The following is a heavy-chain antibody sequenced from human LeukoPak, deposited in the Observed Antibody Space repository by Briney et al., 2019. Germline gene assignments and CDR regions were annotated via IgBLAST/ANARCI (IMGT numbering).Heavy chain of an antibody. J-gene: IGHJ4*02. Sequence: PSETLSLTCAVYGGSFSGYYWSWIRQPPGKGLEWIGDINHSGSTNYNPSLKSRVTISVDTSKNQFSLKLSSVTAADTAVYYCARWGYDSSGYVPFGYWGQGTLVTVSS. V-gene: IGHV4-34*01. D-gene: IGHD3-22*01. CDR1: GGSFSGYY. CDR2: INHSGST. CDR3: ARWGYDSSGYVPFGY.